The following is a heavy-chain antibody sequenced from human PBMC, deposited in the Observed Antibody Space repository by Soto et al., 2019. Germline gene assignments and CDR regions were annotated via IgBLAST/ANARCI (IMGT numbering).Heavy chain of an antibody. J-gene: IGHJ4*02. Sequence: QVQLQESGPGLVKPSQTLSLTCTVSGGSISSGGYYWSWIRQHPGKGLEWIGYIYYSGSTYYNPSLKSRVTISVDTSKNQFSLKLSSATAADTAVYYCAREGDGDYYCDYWGQGTLVTVSS. CDR2: IYYSGST. CDR1: GGSISSGGYY. CDR3: AREGDGDYYCDY. D-gene: IGHD4-17*01. V-gene: IGHV4-31*03.